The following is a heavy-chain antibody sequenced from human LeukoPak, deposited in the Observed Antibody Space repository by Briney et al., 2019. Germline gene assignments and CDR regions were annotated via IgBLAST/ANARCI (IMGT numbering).Heavy chain of an antibody. D-gene: IGHD2-2*01. Sequence: PSETLSLTCTVSGGSISSYYWSWIRQPPGKGLEWIGYIYYSGSTNYNPSLKSRVTISVDTSKNQFPLKLSSVTAADTAVYYCARAPQLLLAYYYMDVWGKGTTVTVSS. J-gene: IGHJ6*03. CDR1: GGSISSYY. CDR3: ARAPQLLLAYYYMDV. CDR2: IYYSGST. V-gene: IGHV4-59*01.